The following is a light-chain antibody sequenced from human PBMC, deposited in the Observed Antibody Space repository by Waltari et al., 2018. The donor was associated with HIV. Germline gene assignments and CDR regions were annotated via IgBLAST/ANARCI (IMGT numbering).Light chain of an antibody. CDR3: AVWDDSLSEYV. CDR1: FSNIGSNT. CDR2: GSS. V-gene: IGLV1-44*01. J-gene: IGLJ1*01. Sequence: QSVLTQPPSASGAPGQRVTISCSGSFSNIGSNTVNWYQQLPGTAPRLLIYGSSQRPSGVPDRFSVSRSDTSASLDISGLHSEDEGDYYCAVWDDSLSEYVFATGTKVFVL.